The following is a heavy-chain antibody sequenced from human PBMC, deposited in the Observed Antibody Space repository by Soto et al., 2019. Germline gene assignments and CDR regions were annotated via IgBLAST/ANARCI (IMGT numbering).Heavy chain of an antibody. CDR2: XXYXXSX. J-gene: IGHJ3*02. D-gene: IGHD7-27*01. CDR1: GGSISSYY. V-gene: IGHV4-59*01. Sequence: PSETLSLTCTVSGGSISSYYCSWIRQPPGKGLEWXGYXXYXXSXXXXXSXXXRVTISVDTSKNQFSLKLSSVTAADTAVYYCARKGVTGLRDGAFDIWGQGTMVTVSS. CDR3: ARKGVTGLRDGAFDI.